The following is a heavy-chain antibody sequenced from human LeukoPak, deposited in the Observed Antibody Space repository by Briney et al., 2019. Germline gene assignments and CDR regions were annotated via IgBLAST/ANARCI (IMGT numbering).Heavy chain of an antibody. CDR3: ARDREWELLDY. J-gene: IGHJ4*02. D-gene: IGHD1-26*01. V-gene: IGHV3-20*04. Sequence: PGGSLRLSCAASGSTFDDYGMSWVRQAPAKGLEWVSGINWNGGSTGYADSVKGRFTISRDNAKNSLYLQMNSLRAEDTALYYCARDREWELLDYWGQGTLVTVSS. CDR2: INWNGGST. CDR1: GSTFDDYG.